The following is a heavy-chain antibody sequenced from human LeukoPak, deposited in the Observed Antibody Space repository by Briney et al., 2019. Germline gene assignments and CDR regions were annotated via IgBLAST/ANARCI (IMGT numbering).Heavy chain of an antibody. CDR2: IYYSGST. CDR1: GGSFSGYY. Sequence: KPSETLSLTCAVYGGSFSGYYWSWIRQPPGKGLEWIGYIYYSGSTNYNPSLKSRVTISVGTSKNQFSLKLSSVTAADTAVYYCARHCPSFYDSSGSSTFDYWGQGTLVTVSS. J-gene: IGHJ4*02. D-gene: IGHD3-22*01. CDR3: ARHCPSFYDSSGSSTFDY. V-gene: IGHV4-59*08.